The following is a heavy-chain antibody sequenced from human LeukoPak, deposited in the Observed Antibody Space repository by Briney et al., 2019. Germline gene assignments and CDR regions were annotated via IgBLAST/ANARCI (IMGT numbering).Heavy chain of an antibody. Sequence: SETLSLTCTVSGGSISSSSYYWGWIRQPPGKGLEWIGSIYYSGSTYYNPSLKSRVTISVDTSKNQFSLKLSSVTAADTAVYYCARRDGVDFLTFDYWGQGTLATVSS. J-gene: IGHJ4*02. CDR1: GGSISSSSYY. CDR2: IYYSGST. CDR3: ARRDGVDFLTFDY. V-gene: IGHV4-39*01. D-gene: IGHD3/OR15-3a*01.